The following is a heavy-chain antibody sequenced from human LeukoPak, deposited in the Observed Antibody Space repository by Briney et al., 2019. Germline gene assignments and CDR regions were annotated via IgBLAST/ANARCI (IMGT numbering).Heavy chain of an antibody. CDR3: ARGGGTTPFDY. V-gene: IGHV1-2*02. J-gene: IGHJ4*02. D-gene: IGHD2-2*01. CDR2: INPNSGGT. Sequence: ASVKVSCKASGYTFTGYYMHWVRQAPGQGLEWMGWINPNSGGTNYVQKFQGRVTMTRDTSISTAYMELSRLRSEDTAVYYCARGGGTTPFDYWGQGTLVTVSS. CDR1: GYTFTGYY.